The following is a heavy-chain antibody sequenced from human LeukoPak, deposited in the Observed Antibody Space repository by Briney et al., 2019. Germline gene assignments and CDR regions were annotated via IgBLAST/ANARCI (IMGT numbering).Heavy chain of an antibody. CDR2: ISSRGTTM. J-gene: IGHJ3*02. CDR3: ARSIVATIHRFLGAFDI. CDR1: GFTFISYD. V-gene: IGHV3-48*04. Sequence: PGGSLRLSCAASGFTFISYDMNWVRQAPGKGPEWLSYISSRGTTMYYADSVKGRFTISRDNAKNSLYLQMNSLRAEDTAVYYCARSIVATIHRFLGAFDIWGQGTMVTVSS. D-gene: IGHD5-12*01.